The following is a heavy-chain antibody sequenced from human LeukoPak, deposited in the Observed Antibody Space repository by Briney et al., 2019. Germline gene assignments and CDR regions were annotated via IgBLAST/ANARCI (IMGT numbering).Heavy chain of an antibody. CDR2: IWFDGGNK. CDR1: GFTFSSYG. V-gene: IGHV3-30*02. Sequence: GGSLRLSCAASGFTFSSYGMHWVRQAPGKGLEWVAVIWFDGGNKYYADSVKGRFTISRDNSKNTLFLQMNSLRPDDAAVYYCAKRGHYSINWYHYFDYWGQGTLVTVSS. CDR3: AKRGHYSINWYHYFDY. J-gene: IGHJ4*02. D-gene: IGHD6-13*01.